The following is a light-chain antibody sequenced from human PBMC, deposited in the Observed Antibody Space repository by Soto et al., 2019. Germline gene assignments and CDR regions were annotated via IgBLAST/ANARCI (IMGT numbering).Light chain of an antibody. CDR1: QSVSSSY. V-gene: IGKV3-20*01. Sequence: EIVLKQSPGTLSLSSGERATLSCRASQSVSSSYLAWFQQKPGQAPRLLIYGASSMATGIPARFSGSGSGTDFTLTISRLEPEDFAVYYCQQYGSSTATFGQGTKVDIK. J-gene: IGKJ1*01. CDR3: QQYGSSTAT. CDR2: GAS.